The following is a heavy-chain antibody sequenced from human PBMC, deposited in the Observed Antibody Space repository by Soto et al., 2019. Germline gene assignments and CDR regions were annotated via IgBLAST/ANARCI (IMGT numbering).Heavy chain of an antibody. CDR3: AKGYDYVWGSYNYYGMDV. V-gene: IGHV3-23*01. D-gene: IGHD3-16*01. J-gene: IGHJ6*02. CDR1: GFTFSSYA. CDR2: ISGSGGST. Sequence: GGSLRLSCAASGFTFSSYAMSWVRQAPGKGLEWVSAISGSGGSTYYADSVKGRFTISRDNSKNTLYLQMNSLRAEDTAVYYCAKGYDYVWGSYNYYGMDVWGQGTTVTVSS.